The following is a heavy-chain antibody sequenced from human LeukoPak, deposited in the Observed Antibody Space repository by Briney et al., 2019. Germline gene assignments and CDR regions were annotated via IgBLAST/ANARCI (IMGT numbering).Heavy chain of an antibody. CDR1: GGSISSGGYS. Sequence: SETLSLTCAVSGGSISSGGYSWSWIRQPPGKGLEWIGYIYHSGSTNYNPSLKSRVTISVDTSKNQFSLKLSSVTAADTAVYYCARGGTEGYYFDYWGQGTLVTVSS. V-gene: IGHV4-30-2*01. J-gene: IGHJ4*02. CDR3: ARGGTEGYYFDY. D-gene: IGHD1-1*01. CDR2: IYHSGST.